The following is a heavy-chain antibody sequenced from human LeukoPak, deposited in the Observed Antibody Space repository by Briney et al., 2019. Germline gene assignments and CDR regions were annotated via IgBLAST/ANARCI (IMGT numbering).Heavy chain of an antibody. D-gene: IGHD2-15*01. J-gene: IGHJ4*02. CDR2: IIHSGST. Sequence: PSETLSLTCAVYGGSFSGYYWSWIRQPPGKGLEWIGEIIHSGSTNYNPSLKSRVTISVDTSKNQFSLKLSSVTAADTAVYYCARGPYCRGGSCSIGLSNLYYFDYWGQGTLVTVSS. V-gene: IGHV4-34*01. CDR3: ARGPYCRGGSCSIGLSNLYYFDY. CDR1: GGSFSGYY.